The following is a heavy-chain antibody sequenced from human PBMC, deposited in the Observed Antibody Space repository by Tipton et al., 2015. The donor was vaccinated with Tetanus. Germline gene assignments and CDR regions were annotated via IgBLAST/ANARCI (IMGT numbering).Heavy chain of an antibody. CDR1: GFTFSSYA. Sequence: SLRLSCAASGFTFSSYAMSWVRQAPGKGLEWVSAISGSGGSTYYADSVKGRFTISRDNSKNTLCLQMNSLRAEDTAVYYCAKVMGWNDPYFDYWGQGTLVTVSS. CDR2: ISGSGGST. V-gene: IGHV3-23*01. CDR3: AKVMGWNDPYFDY. J-gene: IGHJ4*02. D-gene: IGHD1-1*01.